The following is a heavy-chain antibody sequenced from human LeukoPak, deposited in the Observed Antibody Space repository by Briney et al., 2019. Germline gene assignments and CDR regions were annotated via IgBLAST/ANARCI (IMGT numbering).Heavy chain of an antibody. CDR1: GFTFSNYA. V-gene: IGHV3-30*04. CDR2: ISYHGNNK. Sequence: GGSLRLCCAASGFTFSNYAMHWGRQAPGKGLEWVTFISYHGNNKYYTDSVKGRFTISRDNSKNMLYLQMDSLRAEDTAVYYCASEGAAVAGDAFDIWGQGTMVTVSS. J-gene: IGHJ3*02. CDR3: ASEGAAVAGDAFDI. D-gene: IGHD6-19*01.